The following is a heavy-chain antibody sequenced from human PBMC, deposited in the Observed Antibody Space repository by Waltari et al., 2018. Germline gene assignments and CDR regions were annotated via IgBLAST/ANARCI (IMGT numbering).Heavy chain of an antibody. D-gene: IGHD1-1*01. Sequence: QLQLQESGPGLVKPSETLSLTCSFPGVSITSNRHYWGWIRQPPGQGLGWIGTMSYTGATYSSPSLESRVTVSRDTSKNQLSLKLVSVTAADTAVYYCATYIGASVGTAAFDVWGQGTMVAVSS. V-gene: IGHV4-39*01. CDR3: ATYIGASVGTAAFDV. CDR1: GVSITSNRHY. CDR2: MSYTGAT. J-gene: IGHJ3*01.